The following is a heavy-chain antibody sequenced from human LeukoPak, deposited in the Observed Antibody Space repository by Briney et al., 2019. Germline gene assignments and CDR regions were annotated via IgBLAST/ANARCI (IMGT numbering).Heavy chain of an antibody. J-gene: IGHJ4*02. CDR3: ARRAYDILTGYSDY. CDR1: GGSISSSSYY. CDR2: IYYSGST. V-gene: IGHV4-39*01. D-gene: IGHD3-9*01. Sequence: PSQTLSLTCTVSGGSISSSSYYWGWIRQPPGKGLEWIGSIYYSGSTYYNPSLKSRVTISVDTSKNQFSLKLSSVTAADTAVYYCARRAYDILTGYSDYWGQGTLVTVSS.